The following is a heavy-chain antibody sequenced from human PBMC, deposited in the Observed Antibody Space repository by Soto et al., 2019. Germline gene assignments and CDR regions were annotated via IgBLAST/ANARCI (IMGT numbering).Heavy chain of an antibody. D-gene: IGHD1-1*01. CDR2: INPNSGGT. Sequence: QVQLVQSGAEVKKPGASVKVSCKASGYTFTGYYMHWVRQAPGQGLEWMGWINPNSGGTNYAQKFQGWVTMTRDTSISPAYMELSRLRSDDTAVYYCARARLWGWKAFDYWGQGTLVTVSS. CDR1: GYTFTGYY. V-gene: IGHV1-2*04. J-gene: IGHJ4*02. CDR3: ARARLWGWKAFDY.